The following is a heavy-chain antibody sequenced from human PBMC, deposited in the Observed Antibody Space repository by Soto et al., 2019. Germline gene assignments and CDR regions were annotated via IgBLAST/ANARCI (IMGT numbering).Heavy chain of an antibody. CDR2: VYHNRGP. CDR3: VRHGGRLFDY. D-gene: IGHD2-15*01. CDR1: DGFISSSNY. J-gene: IGHJ4*02. V-gene: IGHV4-4*02. Sequence: QVQLQESGPGLVKPSGTLSLTCAVSDGFISSSNYWSWVRQPPGKGREWIGQVYHNRGPSYNPSLRSRVTMSIDKSKNQFSLTLSAVTAADSAVYFCVRHGGRLFDYWGPGHLVTVSS.